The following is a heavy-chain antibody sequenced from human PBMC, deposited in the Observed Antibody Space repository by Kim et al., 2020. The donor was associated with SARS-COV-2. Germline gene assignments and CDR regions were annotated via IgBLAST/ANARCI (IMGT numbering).Heavy chain of an antibody. CDR1: GYTFTGYY. V-gene: IGHV1-2*04. Sequence: ASVKVSCKASGYTFTGYYMHWVRQAPGQGLEWMGWINPNSGGTNYAQKFQGWVTMTRDTSISTAYMELSRLRSDDTAVYYCAREERGYSGYGSRPSYYGMDVCGKGTTVTVSS. D-gene: IGHD5-12*01. CDR2: INPNSGGT. CDR3: AREERGYSGYGSRPSYYGMDV. J-gene: IGHJ6*04.